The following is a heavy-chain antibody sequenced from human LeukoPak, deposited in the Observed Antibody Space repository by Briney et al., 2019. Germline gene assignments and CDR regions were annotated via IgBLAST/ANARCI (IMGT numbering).Heavy chain of an antibody. CDR2: ISSSSDYI. J-gene: IGHJ4*02. D-gene: IGHD3-16*01. Sequence: GGSLRLSCAASGFTFSSYTMDWVRQAPGKGLEWVSSISSSSDYIFYADSVKGRFTISRDNAQNSLYLQMNSLRVEDTAVYYCASGHYDYVWGSISPTNYFDIRGQGTLVTVSS. CDR3: ASGHYDYVWGSISPTNYFDI. V-gene: IGHV3-21*01. CDR1: GFTFSSYT.